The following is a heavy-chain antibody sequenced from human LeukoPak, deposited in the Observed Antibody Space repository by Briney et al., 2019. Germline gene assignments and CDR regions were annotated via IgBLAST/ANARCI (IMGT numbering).Heavy chain of an antibody. Sequence: GGSLRLSCAASGFTFSSYGMNWVRQAPGKGLEWVSSITSSSTYIYYADSVKGRFTISRDNAKNSLYVQMKSLRAEDTAVYYCAKSMGSSWYQSFDYWGQGTLVTVSS. J-gene: IGHJ4*02. CDR2: ITSSSTYI. V-gene: IGHV3-21*04. CDR3: AKSMGSSWYQSFDY. D-gene: IGHD6-13*01. CDR1: GFTFSSYG.